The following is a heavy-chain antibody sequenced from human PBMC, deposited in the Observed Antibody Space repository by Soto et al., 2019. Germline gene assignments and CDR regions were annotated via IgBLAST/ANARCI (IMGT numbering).Heavy chain of an antibody. J-gene: IGHJ6*02. CDR2: ISGSGGST. CDR1: GFTFSSYA. D-gene: IGHD2-8*01. Sequence: PGGSLRLSCAASGFTFSSYAMSWVRQAPGKGLEWVSAISGSGGSTYYADSVKGRFTISRDNSKNTLYLQMNSLRAEDTAVYYCARMAYAIQGPWGGPTGSVDVWGQGTTVTVSS. V-gene: IGHV3-23*01. CDR3: ARMAYAIQGPWGGPTGSVDV.